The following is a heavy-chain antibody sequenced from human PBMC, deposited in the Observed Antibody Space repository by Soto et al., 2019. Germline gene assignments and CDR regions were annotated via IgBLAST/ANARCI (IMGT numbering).Heavy chain of an antibody. V-gene: IGHV4-30-4*01. CDR2: IYHRGSS. J-gene: IGHJ3*02. CDR1: GGSINSDVSY. Sequence: QVQLQESGPGLVKPSQTLSLNCNVSGGSINSDVSYWTWLRQPPGQGLEWMGYIYHRGSSYYNPSLKSRIVISADTSKNQFSLKLSSVTAADTAVYYCARVREDYDDAFDIWGQGTMVTVSS. CDR3: ARVREDYDDAFDI. D-gene: IGHD4-17*01.